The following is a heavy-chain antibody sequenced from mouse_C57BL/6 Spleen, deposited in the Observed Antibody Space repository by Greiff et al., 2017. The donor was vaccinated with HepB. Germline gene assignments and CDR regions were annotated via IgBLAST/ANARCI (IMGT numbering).Heavy chain of an antibody. CDR3: AREEITTVVATVDY. D-gene: IGHD1-1*01. J-gene: IGHJ2*01. CDR1: GYTFTSYG. V-gene: IGHV1-81*01. CDR2: IYPRSGNT. Sequence: VQLQQSGAELARPGASVKLSCKASGYTFTSYGISWVKQRTGQGLEWIGEIYPRSGNTYYNEKFKGKATLTADKSSSTAYMELRSLTSEDSAVYVCAREEITTVVATVDYWGQGTTLTVSS.